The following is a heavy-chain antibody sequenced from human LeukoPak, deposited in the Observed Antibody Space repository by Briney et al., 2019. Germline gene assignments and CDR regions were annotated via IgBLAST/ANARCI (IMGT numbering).Heavy chain of an antibody. J-gene: IGHJ4*02. Sequence: GGSLRLSCAASGLAVSSSYMTWVRQAPGKGLEWVSVLYTSGGTYYADSVKGRFTISRDNSENMLYLQMNSLRAEDTAMYYCARGRGFSGYDGFDSWGQGTLVTVSS. CDR1: GLAVSSSY. D-gene: IGHD5-12*01. CDR2: LYTSGGT. CDR3: ARGRGFSGYDGFDS. V-gene: IGHV3-53*01.